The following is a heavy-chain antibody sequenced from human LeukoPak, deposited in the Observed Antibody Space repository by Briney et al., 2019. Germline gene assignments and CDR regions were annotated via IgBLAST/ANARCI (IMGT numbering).Heavy chain of an antibody. CDR2: IYTSGST. D-gene: IGHD2-21*01. CDR3: ASFVMGYYYMDV. V-gene: IGHV4-61*02. Sequence: PSQTLSLTCTVSGGSISSGSYYWSWIRQPAGKGLEWIGRIYTSGSTNYNPSLKSRVTISVDTSKNQFSLKLSSVTAADTAVYYCASFVMGYYYMDVWGKGTTVTVSS. CDR1: GGSISSGSYY. J-gene: IGHJ6*03.